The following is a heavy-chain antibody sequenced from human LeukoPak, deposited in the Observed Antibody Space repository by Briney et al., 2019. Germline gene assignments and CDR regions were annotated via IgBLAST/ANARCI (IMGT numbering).Heavy chain of an antibody. D-gene: IGHD7-27*01. CDR1: GGTFSSYA. CDR2: IIPIFGTA. J-gene: IGHJ4*02. CDR3: ARDRKPTGDLDY. Sequence: SVKVSCKASGGTFSSYAISWVRQAPGQGLEWMGGIIPIFGTANYAQKFQGRVTITADESTSTAYMELSSLRSEDTAVYYCARDRKPTGDLDYWGQGTLVTVSS. V-gene: IGHV1-69*13.